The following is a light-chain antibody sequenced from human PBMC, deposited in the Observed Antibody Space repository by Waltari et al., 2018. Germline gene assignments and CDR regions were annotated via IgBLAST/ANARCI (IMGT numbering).Light chain of an antibody. CDR1: QSVSSN. CDR2: GAS. CDR3: QQYNDWPLLT. J-gene: IGKJ4*01. V-gene: IGKV3-15*01. Sequence: EIVMTQSPATLSVSPGERATLSCRASQSVSSNLAWYQQKPGQAPRLLIYGASTRATGIPARFSGSGYGTEFTLTISSLQSEDCAVYYCQQYNDWPLLTFGGGTKVEIK.